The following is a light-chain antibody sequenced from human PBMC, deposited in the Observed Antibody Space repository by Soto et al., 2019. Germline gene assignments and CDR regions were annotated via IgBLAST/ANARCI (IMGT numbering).Light chain of an antibody. Sequence: EIVMTQSPATLSVSPGERATLSCRASQSVSGNLAWYQQKPGQAPRLLIYGASTRATGIPARFSGSGSGSEFTLTISSLQSEDFAVYYCQQYNNWPPWTFGQGTKVEIK. V-gene: IGKV3-15*01. CDR1: QSVSGN. CDR2: GAS. CDR3: QQYNNWPPWT. J-gene: IGKJ1*01.